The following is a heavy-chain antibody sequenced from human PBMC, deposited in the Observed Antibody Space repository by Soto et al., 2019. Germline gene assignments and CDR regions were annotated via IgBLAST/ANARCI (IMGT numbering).Heavy chain of an antibody. Sequence: QVQLVQSGAEVKKPGASVKVSCKASGYTFTSYGISWVRQAPGQGLEWMGWISAYNGNTNYAQKLQGRVTMTTDTSTSTAYMELRSLRSDDTAVYYCASERKRWLQLIDYYYGMDVWGQGTTVTVSS. V-gene: IGHV1-18*04. CDR3: ASERKRWLQLIDYYYGMDV. CDR2: ISAYNGNT. D-gene: IGHD5-12*01. J-gene: IGHJ6*02. CDR1: GYTFTSYG.